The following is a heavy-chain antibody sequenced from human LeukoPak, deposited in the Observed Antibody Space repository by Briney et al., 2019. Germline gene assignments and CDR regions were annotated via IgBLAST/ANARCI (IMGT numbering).Heavy chain of an antibody. D-gene: IGHD1-7*01. J-gene: IGHJ4*02. V-gene: IGHV4-59*01. Sequence: PSETLSLTCTISGDPMSSYYWSWIRQPPGKGLEWIGYISYSGSTDYNPSLKSRVTISVDTSKNQFSLKLSSVTAADTAVYYCARSLELRFDYWGQGTLVTVSS. CDR3: ARSLELRFDY. CDR2: ISYSGST. CDR1: GDPMSSYY.